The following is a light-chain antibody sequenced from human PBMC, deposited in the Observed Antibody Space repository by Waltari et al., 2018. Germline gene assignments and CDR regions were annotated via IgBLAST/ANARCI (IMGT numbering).Light chain of an antibody. V-gene: IGKV1D-13*01. CDR2: DAS. CDR3: QHYYDNPYS. J-gene: IGKJ2*03. CDR1: QNIYSN. Sequence: IQMTPSPSALSASVGDRVTISCRASQNIYSNLAWYQQKPGKAPKLLIYDASSLQSGIPSRFSGSGSGTDFTLTISSLQPEDSAAYYCQHYYDNPYSFGQGTKVEIK.